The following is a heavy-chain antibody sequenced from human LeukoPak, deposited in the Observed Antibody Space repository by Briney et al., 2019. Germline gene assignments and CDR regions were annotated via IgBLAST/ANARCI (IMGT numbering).Heavy chain of an antibody. J-gene: IGHJ5*02. V-gene: IGHV4-61*02. CDR1: GGSISSGSYY. D-gene: IGHD3-10*01. CDR3: ARVSSGRVDP. Sequence: SETLSLTCTVSGGSISSGSYYWGWIRQPAGKGLEWIGRIYTGGTTNYNPSLKSRVTISLDTSKNQFSLKLSSVTAADTALYYCARVSSGRVDPWGQGTLVTVSS. CDR2: IYTGGTT.